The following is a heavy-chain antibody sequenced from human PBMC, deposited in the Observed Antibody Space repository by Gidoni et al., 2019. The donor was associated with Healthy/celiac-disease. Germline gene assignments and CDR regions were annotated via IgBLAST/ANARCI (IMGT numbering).Heavy chain of an antibody. V-gene: IGHV3-23*01. Sequence: EVQLLESGGGLVQPVGSLRLSCAASGFTFSSYAMSWVRQAPGRGLEWVSAISGSGGSTYYADSVKGRFTISRDNSKNTLYLQMNSLRAEDTAVYYCAKDPDAYSSSWLGGALFDYWGQGTLVTVSS. CDR2: ISGSGGST. D-gene: IGHD6-13*01. J-gene: IGHJ4*02. CDR1: GFTFSSYA. CDR3: AKDPDAYSSSWLGGALFDY.